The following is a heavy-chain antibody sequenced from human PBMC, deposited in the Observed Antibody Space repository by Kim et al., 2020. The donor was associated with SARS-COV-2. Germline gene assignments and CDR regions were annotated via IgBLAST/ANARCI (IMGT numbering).Heavy chain of an antibody. D-gene: IGHD2-21*02. J-gene: IGHJ4*02. V-gene: IGHV5-51*01. CDR3: ARLGDGKLGLDY. Sequence: RYSPSFQGQVTISADKSISTAYLQWSSLKASDTAMYYCARLGDGKLGLDYWGQGTLVTVSS.